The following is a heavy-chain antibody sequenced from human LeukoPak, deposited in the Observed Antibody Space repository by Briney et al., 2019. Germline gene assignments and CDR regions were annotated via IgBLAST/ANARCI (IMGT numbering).Heavy chain of an antibody. V-gene: IGHV3-20*04. J-gene: IGHJ6*03. Sequence: GGSLRFSCAASGFTFDYYGRSWVRHAPGKGLEWVSGINCSGGSTGYADSVKGRFTISRDNAKTSLYLQMNSLRAEDTALYYCARLLYGSGSYYMDVWGKGTTVTVSS. CDR2: INCSGGST. D-gene: IGHD3-10*01. CDR1: GFTFDYYG. CDR3: ARLLYGSGSYYMDV.